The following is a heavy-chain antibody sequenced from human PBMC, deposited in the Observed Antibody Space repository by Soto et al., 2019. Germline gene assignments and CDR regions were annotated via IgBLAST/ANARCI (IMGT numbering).Heavy chain of an antibody. J-gene: IGHJ5*02. CDR1: GDSVSSNSAA. CDR2: TYYRSKWYN. V-gene: IGHV6-1*01. D-gene: IGHD6-13*01. Sequence: PSQTLSLTCAISGDSVSSNSAAWNWIRQSPSRGLEWLGRTYYRSKWYNDYAVSVKSRITINPDTSKNQFSLQLNSVTPEDTAVYYCARGVDIAAAEDNWFDPWGQGTLVTVSS. CDR3: ARGVDIAAAEDNWFDP.